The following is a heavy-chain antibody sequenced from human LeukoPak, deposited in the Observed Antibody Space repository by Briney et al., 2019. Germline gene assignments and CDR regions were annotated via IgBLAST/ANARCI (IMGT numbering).Heavy chain of an antibody. V-gene: IGHV4-61*02. J-gene: IGHJ4*02. D-gene: IGHD3-10*01. CDR1: GDSISGGSFY. CDR3: ARGSRWFGELLFDY. Sequence: SETLSLTCTVSGDSISGGSFYWSWIRQPAGKGLEWIGRVSPRGSTNYNPSLKSRVTMSVGTSKNQFSLKLTSMTAADTAVYYCARGSRWFGELLFDYWGQGTLVTVSS. CDR2: VSPRGST.